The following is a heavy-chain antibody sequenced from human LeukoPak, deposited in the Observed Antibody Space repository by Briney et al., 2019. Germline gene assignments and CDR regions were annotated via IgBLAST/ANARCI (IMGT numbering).Heavy chain of an antibody. CDR2: ISGSGGGT. Sequence: PGGSLRLSCAASGFTFINYAMAWVRQAPGKGLEWVSSISGSGGGTYYADSVKGRFTISRDDSENTLYLQMNNLRAEDTAAYYCAKGEYYYGSKYYYYYMDVWGKGTTVTIS. CDR3: AKGEYYYGSKYYYYYMDV. J-gene: IGHJ6*03. V-gene: IGHV3-23*01. D-gene: IGHD3-10*01. CDR1: GFTFINYA.